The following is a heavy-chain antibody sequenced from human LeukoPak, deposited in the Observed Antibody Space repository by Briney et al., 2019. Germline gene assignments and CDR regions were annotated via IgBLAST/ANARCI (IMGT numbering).Heavy chain of an antibody. D-gene: IGHD3-10*01. J-gene: IGHJ4*02. Sequence: SETLSLTCAVSGGSISSSNWWSWVRQPPGKGLEWIGEIYHSGSTNYNPSLKSRVTISVDKSKNQFSLKLSSVTAAHTAVYYCARVGGWGYGSGSYYYFDYWGQGTLVTVSS. CDR2: IYHSGST. V-gene: IGHV4-4*02. CDR3: ARVGGWGYGSGSYYYFDY. CDR1: GGSISSSNW.